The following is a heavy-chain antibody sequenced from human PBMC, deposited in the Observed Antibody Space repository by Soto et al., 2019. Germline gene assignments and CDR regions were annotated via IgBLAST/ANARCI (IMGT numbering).Heavy chain of an antibody. V-gene: IGHV3-66*01. Sequence: GGSLRLSCAASGFTVSSSYMSWVRQAPGKGLEWVSFIYSGGSTYYADSVKGRFTISRDNSKNTLYLQMNSLRAEDTAVYYCARDPENRSSWYLEYWAQGTLVTV. CDR3: ARDPENRSSWYLEY. CDR1: GFTVSSSY. CDR2: IYSGGST. D-gene: IGHD6-13*01. J-gene: IGHJ4*02.